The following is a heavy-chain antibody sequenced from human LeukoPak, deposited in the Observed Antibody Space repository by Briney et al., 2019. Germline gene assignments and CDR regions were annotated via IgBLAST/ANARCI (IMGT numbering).Heavy chain of an antibody. J-gene: IGHJ4*02. CDR1: GLTFSSYA. CDR3: ARTTYYYDSSGAHFDY. V-gene: IGHV3-30-3*01. Sequence: GGSLRLSCAASGLTFSSYAMHWVRQAPGKGLEWVAVISYDGSNKYYADSVKGRFTISRDNSKNTLYLQMNSLRAEDTAVYYCARTTYYYDSSGAHFDYWGQGTLVTVSS. CDR2: ISYDGSNK. D-gene: IGHD3-22*01.